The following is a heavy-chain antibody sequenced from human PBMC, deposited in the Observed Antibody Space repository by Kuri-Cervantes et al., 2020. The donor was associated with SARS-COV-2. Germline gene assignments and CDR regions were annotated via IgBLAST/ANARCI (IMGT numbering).Heavy chain of an antibody. J-gene: IGHJ3*02. CDR1: GFTFSSYS. Sequence: GESLKISCAASGFTFSSYSMNWVRQAPGKGLEWVSYISSSSSTIYYADSVKGRFTISRDNSKNTLYLQMNSLRAEDTAVYYCARSHTTRKELLWFGELLLSAFDIWGQGTMVTVSS. V-gene: IGHV3-48*01. CDR2: ISSSSSTI. D-gene: IGHD3-10*01. CDR3: ARSHTTRKELLWFGELLLSAFDI.